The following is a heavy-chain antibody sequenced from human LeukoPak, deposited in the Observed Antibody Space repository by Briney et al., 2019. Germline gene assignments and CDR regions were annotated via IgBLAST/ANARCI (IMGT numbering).Heavy chain of an antibody. CDR3: ARGPLGWSDY. V-gene: IGHV3-48*02. CDR2: ISSGSSSTI. J-gene: IGHJ4*02. CDR1: GFTFSNYN. Sequence: GGSLRLSCAASGFTFSNYNMNWVRQAPGKGLEWVSFISSGSSSTIYYADFVKGRFTISRDNAKNSLYLQMNSLRDEDTAVYYCARGPLGWSDYWGQGILVTVSS. D-gene: IGHD1-26*01.